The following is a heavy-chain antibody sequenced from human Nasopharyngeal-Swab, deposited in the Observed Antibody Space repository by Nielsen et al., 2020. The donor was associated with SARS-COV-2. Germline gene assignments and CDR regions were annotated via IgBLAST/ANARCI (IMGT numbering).Heavy chain of an antibody. CDR3: AREITMVRGVIYYFDY. Sequence: GESLKTPCAAPGFTFSSYSMNWVRQAPGKGLEWVSSISSSSSYIYYADSVKGRFTISRDNAKNSLYLQMNSLRAEDTAVYYCAREITMVRGVIYYFDYWGQGTLVTVSS. D-gene: IGHD3-10*01. CDR1: GFTFSSYS. V-gene: IGHV3-21*01. CDR2: ISSSSSYI. J-gene: IGHJ4*02.